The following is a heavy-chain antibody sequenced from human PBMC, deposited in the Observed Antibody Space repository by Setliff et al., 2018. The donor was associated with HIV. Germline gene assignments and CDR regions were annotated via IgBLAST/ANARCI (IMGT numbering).Heavy chain of an antibody. CDR1: GFSFTSSA. D-gene: IGHD5-18*01. Sequence: SVKVSCKASGFSFTSSATQWVRQARGQRLEWIGWIVVGSGNTNYAQKFQERVTISRDTSTSTAYMELSSLRSEDTAVYYCAGGAYSYGWDYYNYGMDVWGQGTTVTVSS. CDR2: IVVGSGNT. J-gene: IGHJ6*02. V-gene: IGHV1-58*02. CDR3: AGGAYSYGWDYYNYGMDV.